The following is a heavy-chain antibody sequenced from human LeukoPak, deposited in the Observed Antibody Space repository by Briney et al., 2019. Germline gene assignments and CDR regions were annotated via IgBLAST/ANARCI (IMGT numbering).Heavy chain of an antibody. Sequence: RPSETLSLTCAISGYYIRSGYYWGWIRQPPGKGLEWIGSIYHSGSTYYNPSLKSRVTISVDTSKNQFSLKLSSATAADTAVYYCAREKGGYYDSSGSPFDYWGQGTLVTVSS. D-gene: IGHD3-22*01. V-gene: IGHV4-38-2*02. CDR2: IYHSGST. CDR1: GYYIRSGYY. CDR3: AREKGGYYDSSGSPFDY. J-gene: IGHJ4*02.